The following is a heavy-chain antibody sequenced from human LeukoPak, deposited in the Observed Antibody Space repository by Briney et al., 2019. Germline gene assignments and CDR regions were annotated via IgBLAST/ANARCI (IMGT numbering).Heavy chain of an antibody. J-gene: IGHJ4*02. V-gene: IGHV4-4*02. CDR1: GGSISSSNW. CDR2: IYHSGST. Sequence: SETLSLTCAVSGGSISSSNWWSWVRQPPGKGLEWIGEIYHSGSTNYNPSLKSRVTISVDKSKNQFSLKLSSVTAADTAVYYCARGHLEYYYDSSGYYSTSRFDYWGQGTLVTVSS. CDR3: ARGHLEYYYDSSGYYSTSRFDY. D-gene: IGHD3-22*01.